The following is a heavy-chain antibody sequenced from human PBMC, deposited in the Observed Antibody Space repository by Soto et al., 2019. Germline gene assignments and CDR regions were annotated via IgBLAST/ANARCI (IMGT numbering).Heavy chain of an antibody. Sequence: QVQLQESGPGLVKPSETLSLTCTVSGGSISSYYWSWIRQPPGKGLEWIGYIYYSGSTNYNPSLKSRVTISVDTSKNQFSLKLSSVTAADTAVYYCARDLVGPSGNYYYGMDVWGQGTTVTVSS. CDR3: ARDLVGPSGNYYYGMDV. D-gene: IGHD1-26*01. V-gene: IGHV4-59*01. CDR1: GGSISSYY. CDR2: IYYSGST. J-gene: IGHJ6*02.